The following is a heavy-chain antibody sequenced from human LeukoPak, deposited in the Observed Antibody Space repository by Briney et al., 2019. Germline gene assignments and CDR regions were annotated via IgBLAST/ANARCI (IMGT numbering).Heavy chain of an antibody. V-gene: IGHV4-59*01. D-gene: IGHD4-17*01. CDR2: IYYSGSP. CDR1: GGSISSYY. J-gene: IGHJ5*02. Sequence: SETLSLTCTVSGGSISSYYWSWIRQPPRKGLEWVGYIYYSGSPNYNPSIKSRVTISVDSSKNQVSLKLSSVTAADTAVYYCARDSTGVTTVTSNWFDPWGQGTLVTVSS. CDR3: ARDSTGVTTVTSNWFDP.